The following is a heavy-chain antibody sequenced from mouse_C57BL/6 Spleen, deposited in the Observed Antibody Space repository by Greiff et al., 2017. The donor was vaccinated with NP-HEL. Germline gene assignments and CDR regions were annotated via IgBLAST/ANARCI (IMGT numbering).Heavy chain of an antibody. Sequence: EVQLQQSGPELVKPGASVKIPCKASGYTFTDYNMDWVKQSHGKSLEWIGDINPNNGGTIYNQKFKGKATLTVDKSSSTAYMELRSLTSEDTAVYYCARQAAPYWYFDVWGTGTTVTVSS. V-gene: IGHV1-18*01. J-gene: IGHJ1*03. CDR2: INPNNGGT. CDR3: ARQAAPYWYFDV. D-gene: IGHD3-2*02. CDR1: GYTFTDYN.